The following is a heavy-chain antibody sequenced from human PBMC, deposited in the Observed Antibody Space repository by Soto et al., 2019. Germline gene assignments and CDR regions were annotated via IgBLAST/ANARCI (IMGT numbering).Heavy chain of an antibody. V-gene: IGHV3-33*01. D-gene: IGHD1-26*01. J-gene: IGHJ3*02. CDR3: AREGRELDAFDI. CDR2: IWYDGSNK. CDR1: GFTFSSYG. Sequence: GGSLRLSCAASGFTFSSYGMHWVRQAPGKGLEWVAVIWYDGSNKYYADSVKGRFTISRDNSKNTLYLQMNSLRAEDTAVYYCAREGRELDAFDIWGQGTMVTVS.